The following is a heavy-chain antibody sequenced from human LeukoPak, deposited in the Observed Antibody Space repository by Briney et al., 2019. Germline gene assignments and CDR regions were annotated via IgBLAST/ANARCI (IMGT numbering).Heavy chain of an antibody. V-gene: IGHV4-61*02. J-gene: IGHJ4*02. CDR3: ARQGRITMVRGVIDY. D-gene: IGHD3-10*01. CDR2: IYTSGST. Sequence: SQTLSLTCTVSGGSISSGDYYWSWIRQPAGKGLEWIGRIYTSGSTIYNPSLKSRVTISVDTSKNQFSLKLSSVTAADTAVYYCARQGRITMVRGVIDYWGQGTLVTVSS. CDR1: GGSISSGDYY.